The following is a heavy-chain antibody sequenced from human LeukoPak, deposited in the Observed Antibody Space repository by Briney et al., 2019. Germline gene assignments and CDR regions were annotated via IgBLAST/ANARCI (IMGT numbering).Heavy chain of an antibody. CDR1: GYTLTELS. V-gene: IGHV1-24*01. J-gene: IGHJ4*02. CDR2: FDPEDGET. Sequence: ASVKVSCKVSGYTLTELSMHWVRQAPGKGLEWMGGFDPEDGETIYAQKFQGRVTMTEDTSTDTAYMELSSLRSEDTAVYYCAKDLSVDYNSGWYGDCWGQGTLVTVSS. CDR3: AKDLSVDYNSGWYGDC. D-gene: IGHD6-19*01.